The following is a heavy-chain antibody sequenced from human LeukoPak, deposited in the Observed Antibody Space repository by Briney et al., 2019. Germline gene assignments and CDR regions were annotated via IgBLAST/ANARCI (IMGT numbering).Heavy chain of an antibody. CDR3: ARTPPTVVTLYYFDY. Sequence: INAGNGNTKYSQNFQGRVTITRDTSANTAYMELSSLRSEDTAVYYCARTPPTVVTLYYFDYWGQGTLVTVSS. D-gene: IGHD4-23*01. CDR2: INAGNGNT. J-gene: IGHJ4*02. V-gene: IGHV1-3*01.